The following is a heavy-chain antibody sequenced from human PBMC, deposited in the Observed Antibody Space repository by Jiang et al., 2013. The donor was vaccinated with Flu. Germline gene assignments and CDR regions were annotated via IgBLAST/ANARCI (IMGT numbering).Heavy chain of an antibody. CDR1: GGSIXSSSYY. CDR3: ASRNYYGSGSYYPFDY. V-gene: IGHV4-39*01. D-gene: IGHD3-10*01. CDR2: IYYSGST. J-gene: IGHJ4*02. Sequence: SLTCTVSGGSIXSSSYYWGWIRQPPGKGLEWIGSIYYSGSTYYNPSLKSRVTISVDTSKNQFSLKLSSVTAADTAVYYCASRNYYGSGSYYPFDYWGQGTLVTVSS.